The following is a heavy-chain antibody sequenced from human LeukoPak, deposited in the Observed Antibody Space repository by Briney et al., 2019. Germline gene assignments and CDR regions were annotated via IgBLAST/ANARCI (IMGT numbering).Heavy chain of an antibody. Sequence: GGSLKISCKGSGYSFTSYWIGWVRQMPGKGLEWMGIIYPGDSDTRYSPSFQGQVTISADKSISTAYLQWSSLKASDTAMYYCASRYCSSTSCPVGWGQGTLVTVSS. D-gene: IGHD2-2*01. J-gene: IGHJ4*02. V-gene: IGHV5-51*01. CDR3: ASRYCSSTSCPVG. CDR1: GYSFTSYW. CDR2: IYPGDSDT.